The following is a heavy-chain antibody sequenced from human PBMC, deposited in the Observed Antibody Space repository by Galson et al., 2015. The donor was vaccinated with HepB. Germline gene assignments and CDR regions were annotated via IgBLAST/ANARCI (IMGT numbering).Heavy chain of an antibody. D-gene: IGHD2-15*01. Sequence: SLRLSCAASGFTVSSNYMSWVRQAPGKGLEWVSVIYSGGSTYYADSVKGRFTISRDNSKNTLYLQMNSLRAEDTAVYYCARAEGYCSGGSCYKTYFDYWGQGTLVTVSS. V-gene: IGHV3-53*01. CDR1: GFTVSSNY. CDR3: ARAEGYCSGGSCYKTYFDY. J-gene: IGHJ4*02. CDR2: IYSGGST.